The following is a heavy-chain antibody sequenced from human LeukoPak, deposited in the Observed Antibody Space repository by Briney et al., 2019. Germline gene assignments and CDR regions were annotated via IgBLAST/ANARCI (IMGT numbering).Heavy chain of an antibody. Sequence: SETLPLTCTVSGYSISSGYYWGWIRQPPAKGVEWIGSIYHSGSTYYNPSLKSRVTISVDTSKNQFSLKLSSVTAADTAVYYCAMVKAAAVDYWGQGTLVTVSS. V-gene: IGHV4-38-2*02. D-gene: IGHD6-13*01. CDR1: GYSISSGYY. J-gene: IGHJ4*02. CDR2: IYHSGST. CDR3: AMVKAAAVDY.